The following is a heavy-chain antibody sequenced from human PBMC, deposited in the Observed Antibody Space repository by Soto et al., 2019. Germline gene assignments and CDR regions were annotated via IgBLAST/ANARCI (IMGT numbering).Heavy chain of an antibody. J-gene: IGHJ6*02. V-gene: IGHV1-3*01. CDR1: GYTFSSNA. CDR3: ARATYTSGGSPTFAMDV. Sequence: QVHLVQSGAEVKEPGASVRVSCKASGYTFSSNAIHWVRQAPGQELEWMGWINGGSGYAKYSQNFQDRGTLTRDAAESTTCMEMSSLRSEDTAIFYCARATYTSGGSPTFAMDVWGQGTTVTVSS. CDR2: INGGSGYA. D-gene: IGHD3-10*01.